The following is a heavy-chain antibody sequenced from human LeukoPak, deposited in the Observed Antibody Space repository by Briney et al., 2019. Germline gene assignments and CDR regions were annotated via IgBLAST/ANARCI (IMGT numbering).Heavy chain of an antibody. Sequence: ASVKVSCKASGYTFTSYYMHWVRQAPGQGLEWMGIINPSGGSTSYAQKFQGRVTMTRDTSISTAYMELSRLRSDDTAVYYCARSPREDTAMVTGWFDPWGQGTLVTVSS. CDR3: ARSPREDTAMVTGWFDP. CDR1: GYTFTSYY. D-gene: IGHD5-18*01. J-gene: IGHJ5*02. V-gene: IGHV1-46*01. CDR2: INPSGGST.